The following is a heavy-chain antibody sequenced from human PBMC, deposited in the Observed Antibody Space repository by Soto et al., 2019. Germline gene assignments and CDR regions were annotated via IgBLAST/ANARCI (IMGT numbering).Heavy chain of an antibody. D-gene: IGHD2-15*01. V-gene: IGHV5-10-1*01. CDR2: IDPSDSYT. J-gene: IGHJ3*02. CDR1: GYSFTSYW. CDR3: ARYSLSGASAFDI. Sequence: GESLKISCKGSGYSFTSYWISRVRQMPGKGLEWMGRIDPSDSYTNYSPSFQGHVTIPAGKSISTAYLQWSSLKASDTAMYYCARYSLSGASAFDIWGEGTMVTVSS.